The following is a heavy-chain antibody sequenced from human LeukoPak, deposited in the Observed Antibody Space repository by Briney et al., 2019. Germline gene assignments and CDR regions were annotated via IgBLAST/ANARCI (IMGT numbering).Heavy chain of an antibody. Sequence: GGSLRLSCAPSGFTFSSYARSWVSQAPVKGLEWDGRSNSKIEGGTTDYAAAVKGRFTISRDDSQNTLFLRMSSLKTEDTAVYFFKQKTAYEILTGYYRGWFDPWGQGILVTVSS. CDR1: GFTFSSYA. CDR3: KQKTAYEILTGYYRGWFDP. J-gene: IGHJ5*02. CDR2: SNSKIEGGTT. D-gene: IGHD3-9*01. V-gene: IGHV3-15*01.